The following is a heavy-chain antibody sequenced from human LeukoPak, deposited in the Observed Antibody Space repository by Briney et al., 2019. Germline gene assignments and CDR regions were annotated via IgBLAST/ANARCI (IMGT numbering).Heavy chain of an antibody. V-gene: IGHV3-23*01. J-gene: IGHJ6*03. CDR1: GFTFSNYA. CDR3: AKAGQGVVVVAATRYYYYMDV. D-gene: IGHD2-15*01. Sequence: GGSLRLSCAASGFTFSNYAMSWVRQAPGKGLEWVSAISGSGGSTYYADSVKGRFTISRDNSKNTLYLQMNSLRAEDTAVYYCAKAGQGVVVVAATRYYYYMDVWGKGTTVTISS. CDR2: ISGSGGST.